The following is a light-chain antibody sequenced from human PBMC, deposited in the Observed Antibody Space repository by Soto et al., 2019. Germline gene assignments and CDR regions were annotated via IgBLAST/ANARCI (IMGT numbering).Light chain of an antibody. CDR1: QSIGTW. CDR3: QQDDDYSRGWT. J-gene: IGKJ1*01. Sequence: DIQTTQSPSTLSASVGDRVTISCRASQSIGTWVAWYQQKPGKVPNLLIYKASTLQTGVPSRFSGSGSGTEFTLTISSLQPDDFATYYCQQDDDYSRGWTFGRGTKVDFK. V-gene: IGKV1-5*03. CDR2: KAS.